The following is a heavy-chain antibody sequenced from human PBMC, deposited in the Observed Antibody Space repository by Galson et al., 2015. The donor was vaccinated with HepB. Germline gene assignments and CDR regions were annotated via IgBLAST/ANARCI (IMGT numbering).Heavy chain of an antibody. Sequence: SLRLPCAASEVTFGTFAMTWVRQSAGKGLEWVSTITAGGDVIDYADSVKGRFTLSRDNSKNTLFLQMSSLRPEDTAVYYCARGRVPSGDAYYYAMDVWGQGTTVTVS. CDR3: ARGRVPSGDAYYYAMDV. CDR1: EVTFGTFA. V-gene: IGHV3-23*01. J-gene: IGHJ6*02. D-gene: IGHD3-10*01. CDR2: ITAGGDVI.